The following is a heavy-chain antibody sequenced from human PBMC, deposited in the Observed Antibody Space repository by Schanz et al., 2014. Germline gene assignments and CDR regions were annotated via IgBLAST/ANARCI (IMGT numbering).Heavy chain of an antibody. J-gene: IGHJ3*02. Sequence: QVQLVQSGAEVHKPGASMKVSCKASGGTFSTYPINWLRQAPGQGLEWMGRIIPIHGIVNYAQRFQDRVRITADKSTSTAYMELSSLRSDDTAVYYCARGGGPEDVFDIWGQGTILTVSS. CDR1: GGTFSTYP. CDR2: IIPIHGIV. CDR3: ARGGGPEDVFDI. D-gene: IGHD5-12*01. V-gene: IGHV1-69*09.